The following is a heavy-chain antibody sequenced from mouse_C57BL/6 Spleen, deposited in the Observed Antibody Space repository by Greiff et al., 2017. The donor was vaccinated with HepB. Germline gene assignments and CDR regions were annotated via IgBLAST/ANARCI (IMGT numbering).Heavy chain of an antibody. V-gene: IGHV5-4*01. CDR3: ARDRGIYYGNYGGIFDY. CDR2: ISDGGSYT. Sequence: DVKLQESGGGLVKPGGSLKLSCAASGFTFSSYAMSWVRQTPEKRLEWVATISDGGSYTYYPDNVKGRFTISRDNAKNNLYLQMSHLKSEDTAMYYCARDRGIYYGNYGGIFDYWGQGTTLTVSS. CDR1: GFTFSSYA. J-gene: IGHJ2*01. D-gene: IGHD2-1*01.